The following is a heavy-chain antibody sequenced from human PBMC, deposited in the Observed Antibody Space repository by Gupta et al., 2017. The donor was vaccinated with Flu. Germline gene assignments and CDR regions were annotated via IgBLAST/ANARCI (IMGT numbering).Heavy chain of an antibody. D-gene: IGHD6-19*01. V-gene: IGHV1-2*02. J-gene: IGHJ4*02. CDR2: INPNNGDT. CDR3: ARDKRGGSGWYAFDY. Sequence: GYTFNVYYLHWVRQAPGQGLEWMGGINPNNGDTNYGQKFQGRVTITRDTSISTVYMELSRLASDDTAVYYCARDKRGGSGWYAFDYWGQGVLVTVSS. CDR1: GYTFNVYY.